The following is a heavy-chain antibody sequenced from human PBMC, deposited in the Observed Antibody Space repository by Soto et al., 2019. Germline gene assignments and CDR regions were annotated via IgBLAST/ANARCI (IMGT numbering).Heavy chain of an antibody. CDR3: ARDSHSPWHSVRGWFDP. J-gene: IGHJ5*02. Sequence: KTSETLSLTCTVSGGSVSGDSYYWSWIRQPPGKGLEWIGFVYYSGSTKYNPSLKGRVTILVDRSKNQFSLELNSVTAVDTAVYYCARDSHSPWHSVRGWFDPWGQGTLVTVSS. V-gene: IGHV4-61*01. CDR1: GGSVSGDSYY. CDR2: VYYSGST. D-gene: IGHD2-15*01.